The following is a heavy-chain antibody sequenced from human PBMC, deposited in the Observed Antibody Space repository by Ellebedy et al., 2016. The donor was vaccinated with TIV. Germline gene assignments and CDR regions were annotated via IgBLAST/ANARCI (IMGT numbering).Heavy chain of an antibody. CDR1: GFSISGVA. J-gene: IGHJ4*02. D-gene: IGHD6-19*01. Sequence: GGSLRLXCAASGFSISGVAMSWVRQAPGKGLEWVSDISLSGGAANYAASVKGRFTISRDNANQSLYLQMNSLRVEGTAFYYCAREHWGQWLPPDYWGQGTLVTVSS. CDR3: AREHWGQWLPPDY. CDR2: ISLSGGAA. V-gene: IGHV3-20*04.